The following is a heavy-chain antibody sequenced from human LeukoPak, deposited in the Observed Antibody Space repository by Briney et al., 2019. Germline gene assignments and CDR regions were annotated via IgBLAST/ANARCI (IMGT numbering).Heavy chain of an antibody. CDR1: GFTFSSYA. CDR3: AKDCGGDCYYDSVY. D-gene: IGHD2-21*02. CDR2: ISGNDDRT. Sequence: GGSLRLSCAASGFTFSSYAMHWVRQAPGKGLEWVSAISGNDDRTYYADSVKGRFTISRDNSKNTLYLQMNSLRAEDTAVYYCAKDCGGDCYYDSVYWGQGILVTVSS. J-gene: IGHJ4*02. V-gene: IGHV3-23*01.